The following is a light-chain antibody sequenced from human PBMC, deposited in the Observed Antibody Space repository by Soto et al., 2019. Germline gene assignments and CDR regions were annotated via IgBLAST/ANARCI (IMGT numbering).Light chain of an antibody. Sequence: EIVLTQSPATLSLSAGERATLSCRASQSVSSYLAWYQQKPGQAPRLLIYDASNRATGIPARFSGSGSGTDLTLTISSLDTEYFAVYYCQQRSNWPPITFGQGTRLYIK. V-gene: IGKV3-11*01. J-gene: IGKJ5*01. CDR3: QQRSNWPPIT. CDR2: DAS. CDR1: QSVSSY.